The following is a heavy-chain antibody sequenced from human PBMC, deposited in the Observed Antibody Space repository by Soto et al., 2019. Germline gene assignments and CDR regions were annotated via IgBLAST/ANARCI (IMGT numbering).Heavy chain of an antibody. CDR3: AKDLSSGWYGADY. J-gene: IGHJ4*02. Sequence: EVQLVESGGGLVQPGRSLRLSCAASGFTFDDYAMHWVRQAPGKGLEWVSGISWNSGSIGYADSVKGRFTISRDNAKNSLYLQMNSRRAEDTALYYCAKDLSSGWYGADYWGQGTLVTVSS. V-gene: IGHV3-9*01. D-gene: IGHD6-19*01. CDR1: GFTFDDYA. CDR2: ISWNSGSI.